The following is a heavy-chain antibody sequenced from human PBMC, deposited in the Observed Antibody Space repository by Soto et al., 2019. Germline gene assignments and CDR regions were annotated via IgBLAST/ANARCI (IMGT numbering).Heavy chain of an antibody. CDR1: GYTFTGYY. Sequence: ASVKVSCKASGYTFTGYYMHWVRRAPGQGLEWMGWINPNSGGTNYAQKFQGWVTMNRDTSISTAYMELSRLRSDDTAVYYCATTTVSFRWYYYGMDVWGQGTTVTVSS. CDR3: ATTTVSFRWYYYGMDV. V-gene: IGHV1-2*04. D-gene: IGHD4-4*01. CDR2: INPNSGGT. J-gene: IGHJ6*02.